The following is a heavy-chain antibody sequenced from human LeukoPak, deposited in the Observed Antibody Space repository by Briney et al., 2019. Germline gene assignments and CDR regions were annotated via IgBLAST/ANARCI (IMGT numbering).Heavy chain of an antibody. V-gene: IGHV5-51*01. CDR3: ARPITGAGTDLGY. J-gene: IGHJ4*02. CDR1: GYSFTSYW. Sequence: PGESLKISCKGSGYSFTSYWIGWVRQMPGKGLEWMGIIYPGDSDTRYSPSFQGQVTISVDKSISTAYLQWRSLEASDTAIYYCARPITGAGTDLGYWGQGTLVTVSS. CDR2: IYPGDSDT. D-gene: IGHD6-13*01.